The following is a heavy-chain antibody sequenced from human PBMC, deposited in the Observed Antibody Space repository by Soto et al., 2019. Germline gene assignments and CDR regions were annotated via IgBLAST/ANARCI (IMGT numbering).Heavy chain of an antibody. V-gene: IGHV3-13*01. CDR3: AKSQEIGTHFFDS. Sequence: GGSLRLSCTVSGFAFNNYGINWVRQPTGKGLEWVSSIGTAGDTYYAVSVKGRFTISRDNAKNSLSLQMNSLRAGDMAVYFCAKSQEIGTHFFDSWGQGTQVTVSS. CDR1: GFAFNNYG. CDR2: IGTAGDT. D-gene: IGHD6-13*01. J-gene: IGHJ4*02.